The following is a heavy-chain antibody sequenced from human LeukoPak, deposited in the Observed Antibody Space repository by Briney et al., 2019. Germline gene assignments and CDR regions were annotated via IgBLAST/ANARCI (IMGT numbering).Heavy chain of an antibody. CDR1: GGSISSGSYY. CDR3: ASSSSWYSPSDY. CDR2: IYTSGST. V-gene: IGHV4-61*02. D-gene: IGHD6-13*01. Sequence: SETLSLTCTVSGGSISSGSYYWSWIRQPAGKGLEWIGRIYTSGSTNYNPSLKSRVTISVDTSKNQFSLKLSSVTAADTAVYYCASSSSWYSPSDYWGQGTLVTVPS. J-gene: IGHJ4*02.